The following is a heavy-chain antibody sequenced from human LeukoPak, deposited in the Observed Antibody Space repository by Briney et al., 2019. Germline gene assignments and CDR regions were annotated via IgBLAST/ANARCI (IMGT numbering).Heavy chain of an antibody. CDR2: IIPILGTA. J-gene: IGHJ4*02. V-gene: IGHV1-69*13. CDR3: ARDFRAGQWLSTTWTGFDY. D-gene: IGHD6-19*01. CDR1: GGTLSRYA. Sequence: SVKVSCKASGGTLSRYAISWVRQAPGQGLEWMGGIIPILGTANYAQKFQGRVTITADESTSTVYTELSSLRSEDTAMYYCARDFRAGQWLSTTWTGFDYWGQGTLVTVSS.